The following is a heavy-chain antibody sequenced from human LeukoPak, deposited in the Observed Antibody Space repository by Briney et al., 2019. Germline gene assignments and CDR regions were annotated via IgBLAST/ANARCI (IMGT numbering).Heavy chain of an antibody. J-gene: IGHJ4*02. CDR3: ASSSSSTPLDY. V-gene: IGHV4-34*01. D-gene: IGHD3-22*01. CDR1: GGSFSGYY. CDR2: INHSGST. Sequence: SETLSLTCAVYGGSFSGYYGSWIRQPPGKGLEWIGEINHSGSTNYNPSLKSRVTISVDTSKNQFSLKLSSVTAADTAVYYCASSSSSTPLDYWGQGTLVTVSS.